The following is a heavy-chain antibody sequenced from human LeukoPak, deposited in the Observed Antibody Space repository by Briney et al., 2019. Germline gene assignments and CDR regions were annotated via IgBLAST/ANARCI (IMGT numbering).Heavy chain of an antibody. J-gene: IGHJ4*02. D-gene: IGHD6-6*01. CDR3: ARDRPGGY. Sequence: SETLSLTCSVSGGSISSSYWNWIRQPPGKGLEWIGYLSYSGSTNYNPSLKSRVTISADTSKNRFSLKLGSTTAADTAVYYCARDRPGGYWGQGTLVTVSS. V-gene: IGHV4-59*01. CDR2: LSYSGST. CDR1: GGSISSSY.